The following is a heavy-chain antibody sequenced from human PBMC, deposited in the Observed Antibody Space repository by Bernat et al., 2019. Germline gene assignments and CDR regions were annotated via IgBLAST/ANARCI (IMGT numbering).Heavy chain of an antibody. J-gene: IGHJ5*02. CDR2: IYYSGST. D-gene: IGHD2-2*01. V-gene: IGHV4-30-4*01. CDR3: ARDNLRVVPAATNNWFDP. CDR1: GGSISSGDYY. Sequence: QVQLQESGPGLVKPSQTLSLTCTVSGGSISSGDYYWSWIRQPPGKGLEWIGYIYYSGSTYYNPSLKSRVTISVDKSKNQFSLKLSSVTAADTAVYYCARDNLRVVPAATNNWFDPWGQGTLVTVSS.